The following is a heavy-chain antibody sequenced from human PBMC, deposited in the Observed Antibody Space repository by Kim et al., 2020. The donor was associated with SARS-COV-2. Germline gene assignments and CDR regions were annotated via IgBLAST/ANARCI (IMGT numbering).Heavy chain of an antibody. CDR3: ARFSNWFDP. J-gene: IGHJ5*02. Sequence: STNYNPSLKGRVTISVDQSKNQFSLKLSSVTAADTAVYYCARFSNWFDPWGQGTLVTVSS. V-gene: IGHV4-4*02. CDR2: ST.